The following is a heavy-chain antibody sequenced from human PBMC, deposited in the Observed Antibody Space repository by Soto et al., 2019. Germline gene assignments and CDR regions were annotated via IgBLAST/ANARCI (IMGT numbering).Heavy chain of an antibody. D-gene: IGHD1-1*01. CDR2: IYYSGST. Sequence: SETLSLTCTVSGGSISSYYWSWIRQPPGKGLEWIGYIYYSGSTNYNPSLKSRVTISVXXXXXXFXLXLSXXTAADTAVYYCARTGTGDAFDIWGQGTMVTVSS. J-gene: IGHJ3*02. CDR1: GGSISSYY. CDR3: ARTGTGDAFDI. V-gene: IGHV4-59*08.